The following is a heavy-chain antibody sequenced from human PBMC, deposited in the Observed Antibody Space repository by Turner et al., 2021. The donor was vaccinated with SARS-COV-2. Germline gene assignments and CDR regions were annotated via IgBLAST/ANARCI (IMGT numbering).Heavy chain of an antibody. D-gene: IGHD4-17*01. V-gene: IGHV1-2*02. CDR2: LNRDRGGT. CDR3: ARDSGDFNYYFYYFDL. CDR1: VYALKDSY. Sequence: QAQLVQSGAEVKKHGASIQVSCKASVYALKDSYIHWLRQAPGPGLRWLGWLNRDRGGTKFAPKFQGRVSMTRDTSINTAFLELSRLESEDTAIYYSARDSGDFNYYFYYFDLWGKGTTVTVSS. J-gene: IGHJ6*03.